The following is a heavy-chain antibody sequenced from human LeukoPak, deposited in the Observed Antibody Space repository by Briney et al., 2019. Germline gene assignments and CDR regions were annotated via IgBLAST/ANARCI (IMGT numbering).Heavy chain of an antibody. D-gene: IGHD6-19*01. Sequence: KPSETLSLTCTVSGGSISSYYWSWIRQPPGKGLEWIGSIYYSGNTYYNLSLKSRVTISVDTSKNQFSLKLSSVTAADTAVYYCASSIVVAAHGGGWDYWVQGTLVTVSS. CDR1: GGSISSYY. CDR3: ASSIVVAAHGGGWDY. CDR2: IYYSGNT. J-gene: IGHJ4*02. V-gene: IGHV4-39*07.